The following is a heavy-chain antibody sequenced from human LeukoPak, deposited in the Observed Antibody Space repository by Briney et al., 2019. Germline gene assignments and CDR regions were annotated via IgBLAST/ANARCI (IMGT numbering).Heavy chain of an antibody. D-gene: IGHD3-9*01. V-gene: IGHV4-39*01. Sequence: SESLSLTCSVSGGSISRRDYYWGWVRQPPGKGLEWIGSLYYSGSTYYNPSLKSRVTVSVDTSKNQFSLRLRSVTAADTAGYYCARQGSGPLTGLDIWGQGTMVTVSS. CDR1: GGSISRRDYY. CDR3: ARQGSGPLTGLDI. J-gene: IGHJ3*02. CDR2: LYYSGST.